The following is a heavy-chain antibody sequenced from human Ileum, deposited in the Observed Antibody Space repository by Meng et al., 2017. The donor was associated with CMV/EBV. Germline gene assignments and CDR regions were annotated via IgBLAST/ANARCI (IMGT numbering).Heavy chain of an antibody. V-gene: IGHV4-34*01. CDR2: INESGST. D-gene: IGHD1-14*01. J-gene: IGHJ6*02. Sequence: VYGASFSGYFLSWIRQPPGKGVEWIGDINESGSTNYNPSFKSRVTISVDTSKNQFSLKLTSVSAADTAVFYCARGHGNSSYYAVDVWGQGTTVTVSS. CDR1: GASFSGYF. CDR3: ARGHGNSSYYAVDV.